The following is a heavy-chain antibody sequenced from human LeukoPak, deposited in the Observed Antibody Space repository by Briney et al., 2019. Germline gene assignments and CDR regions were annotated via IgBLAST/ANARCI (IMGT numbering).Heavy chain of an antibody. CDR1: GYTFTSYD. CDR3: ARADPYGAFDY. CDR2: IIPILGIA. D-gene: IGHD4-17*01. V-gene: IGHV1-69*04. Sequence: ASVRVSCKASGYTFTSYDINWVRQAPGQGLEWMGRIIPILGIANYAQKFQGRVTITADKSTSTAYMELSSLRSEDTAVYYCARADPYGAFDYWGQGTLVTVSS. J-gene: IGHJ4*02.